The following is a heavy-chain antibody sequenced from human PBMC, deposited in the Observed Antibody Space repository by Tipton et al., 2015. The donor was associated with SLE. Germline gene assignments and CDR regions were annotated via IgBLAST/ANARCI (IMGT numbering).Heavy chain of an antibody. V-gene: IGHV4-39*07. D-gene: IGHD2-15*01. Sequence: TLSLTCTVSGGSIGSSSYYWGWIRQPPGKGLEWIGSIYYSGSTYYNPSLKSRVTISVDTSKNQFSLKLSSVTAADTAVYYCARDGGCSGGSCFDYWGQGTLVTVSS. J-gene: IGHJ4*02. CDR2: IYYSGST. CDR1: GGSIGSSSYY. CDR3: ARDGGCSGGSCFDY.